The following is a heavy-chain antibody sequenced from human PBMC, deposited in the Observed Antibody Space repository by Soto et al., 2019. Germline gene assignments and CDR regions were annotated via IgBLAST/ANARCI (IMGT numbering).Heavy chain of an antibody. CDR3: ARGYCSSTSCYGFDY. V-gene: IGHV3-13*01. D-gene: IGHD2-2*01. CDR1: GFTFSSYD. Sequence: PGGSLRLSCAASGFTFSSYDMHWVRQATGKGLEWVSAIGTAGDTYYPGSVKGRFTISRENAKNSLYLQMNSLRAGDTAVYYCARGYCSSTSCYGFDYWGQGTLVTVS. CDR2: IGTAGDT. J-gene: IGHJ4*02.